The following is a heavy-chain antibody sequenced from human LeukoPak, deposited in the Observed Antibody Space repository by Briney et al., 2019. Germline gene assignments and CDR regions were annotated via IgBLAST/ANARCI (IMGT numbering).Heavy chain of an antibody. D-gene: IGHD3-22*01. Sequence: GGSLRLSCAASGFTFSSYSMNWVRQAPGKGLEWVSYISSSSSTIYYADSVKGRFTISRDSAKNSLYLQMNSLRAEGTAVYYCARWYYDSSGEIDAFDIWGQGTMVTVSS. CDR1: GFTFSSYS. V-gene: IGHV3-48*04. J-gene: IGHJ3*02. CDR2: ISSSSSTI. CDR3: ARWYYDSSGEIDAFDI.